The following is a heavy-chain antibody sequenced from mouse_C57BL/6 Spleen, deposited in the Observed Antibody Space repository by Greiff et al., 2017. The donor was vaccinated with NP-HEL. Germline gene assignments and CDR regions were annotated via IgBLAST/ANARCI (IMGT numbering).Heavy chain of an antibody. CDR2: IDPENGDT. V-gene: IGHV14-4*01. Sequence: EVKLQQSGAELVRPEASVKLSCTASGFNIKDDYMHWVKQRPEQGLEWIGWIDPENGDTEYASKFQGKATITADTSSNTAYLRLSSLTSEDTAVYYCTRDWDYDAWFAYWGQGTLVTVSA. D-gene: IGHD2-4*01. J-gene: IGHJ3*01. CDR3: TRDWDYDAWFAY. CDR1: GFNIKDDY.